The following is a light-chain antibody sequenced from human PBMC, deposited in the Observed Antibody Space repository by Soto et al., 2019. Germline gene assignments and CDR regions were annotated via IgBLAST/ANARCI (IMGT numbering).Light chain of an antibody. V-gene: IGLV2-23*01. CDR1: SSDVGSYNL. Sequence: QSVLTQPASVSGSPGQSITISCTGTSSDVGSYNLVSWYQQHPGKAPKLMIYEGSKRPSGVSNRFSGSKSGNTASLTISGLQAEDEAYYYCCSYAGSSTSPGVVFGGGTQLTVL. J-gene: IGLJ2*01. CDR2: EGS. CDR3: CSYAGSSTSPGVV.